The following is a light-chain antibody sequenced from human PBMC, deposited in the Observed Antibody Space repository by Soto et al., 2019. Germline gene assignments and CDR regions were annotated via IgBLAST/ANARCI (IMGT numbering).Light chain of an antibody. CDR1: QSVSSY. Sequence: EIVLTQSPATLSLSPGERATLSCRASQSVSSYLAWYQQKPGQAPRLLIYDASNRATGIPARFSGSGSRTDFTLTISSLEPEDFAVYYCQQRSYWATFRRGTKVDIK. CDR3: QQRSYWAT. CDR2: DAS. V-gene: IGKV3-11*01. J-gene: IGKJ4*01.